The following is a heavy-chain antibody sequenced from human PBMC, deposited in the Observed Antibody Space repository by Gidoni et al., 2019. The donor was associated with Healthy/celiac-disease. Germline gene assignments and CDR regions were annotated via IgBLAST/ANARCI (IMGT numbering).Heavy chain of an antibody. Sequence: QVQLQESGPGLVKPSETLSLTCAVSGGSFSSYYWSWIRQPAGKGLELIGRIYSSGSTNYNPSLKSRVTMSVNTSKNQFSLRLNSVTAADTAVYYCARAMFRAKEARDYGMDVWGQGTTVSVSS. J-gene: IGHJ6*02. V-gene: IGHV4-4*07. D-gene: IGHD6-6*01. CDR1: GGSFSSYY. CDR3: ARAMFRAKEARDYGMDV. CDR2: IYSSGST.